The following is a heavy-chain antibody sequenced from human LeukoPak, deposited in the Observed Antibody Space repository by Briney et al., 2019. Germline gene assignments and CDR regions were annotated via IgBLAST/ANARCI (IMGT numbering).Heavy chain of an antibody. CDR3: ARGRELLGGGFDY. D-gene: IGHD1-26*01. Sequence: GGSLRLSCAASGFTFSSYWMSWVRQAPGKGLEWVSYISSSSSTIYYADSVKGRFTISRDNAKNSLYLQMNSLRAEDTAVYYCARGRELLGGGFDYWGQGTLVTVSS. CDR2: ISSSSSTI. CDR1: GFTFSSYW. J-gene: IGHJ4*02. V-gene: IGHV3-48*04.